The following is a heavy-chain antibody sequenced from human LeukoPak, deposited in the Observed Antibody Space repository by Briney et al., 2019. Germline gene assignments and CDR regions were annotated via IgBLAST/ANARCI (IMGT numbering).Heavy chain of an antibody. Sequence: ASAKVSCKASGYTFTGYYMHWVRQAPGQGFEWMGWINPNSGGTNYAQKFQGRVTMTRDTSISTAYMELSRLRSDDTAVYYCARDPRYFDASLGLDYWGQGTLVTVSS. V-gene: IGHV1-2*02. D-gene: IGHD3-9*01. CDR1: GYTFTGYY. CDR2: INPNSGGT. J-gene: IGHJ4*02. CDR3: ARDPRYFDASLGLDY.